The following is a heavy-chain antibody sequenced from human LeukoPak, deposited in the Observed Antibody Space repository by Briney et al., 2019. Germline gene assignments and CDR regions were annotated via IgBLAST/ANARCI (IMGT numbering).Heavy chain of an antibody. V-gene: IGHV5-51*01. CDR1: GYSFTSYW. CDR3: ARASSTPANWFDP. CDR2: IYPGDSDT. Sequence: GESLKISCKGSGYSFTSYWIGWVRQMPGKGLEWMGIIYPGDSDTRYSPSFQGQVTISADKSISTAYLQWSSLKASDTVMYYCARASSTPANWFDPWGQGTLVTVSS. J-gene: IGHJ5*02.